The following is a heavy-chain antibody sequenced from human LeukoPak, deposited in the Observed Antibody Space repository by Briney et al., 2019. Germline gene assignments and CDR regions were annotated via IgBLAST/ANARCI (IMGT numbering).Heavy chain of an antibody. Sequence: SETLSLTCTVSGGSISSSSYYWGWIRQPPGKGLEWIGTIYYSGSTYCSPSLQSRVSISVDTSKNQFSLRLSSVTAADTAVYFCARRRSRDGYRDHWGQGTLVTVSS. CDR3: ARRRSRDGYRDH. J-gene: IGHJ4*02. D-gene: IGHD5-24*01. V-gene: IGHV4-39*01. CDR1: GGSISSSSYY. CDR2: IYYSGST.